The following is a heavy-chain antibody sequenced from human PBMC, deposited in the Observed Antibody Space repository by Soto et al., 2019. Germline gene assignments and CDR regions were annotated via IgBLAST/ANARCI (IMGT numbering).Heavy chain of an antibody. CDR3: ARPTMGDWFDP. J-gene: IGHJ5*02. D-gene: IGHD2-2*01. CDR1: GGSISSSSYF. Sequence: SETLSLTCIVSGGSISSSSYFWGWIRQPPGKGLEWIGNIHHSGSIHYNPSLKSRVTISVDTSKNQFSLKLSSVTAADTAVYYCARPTMGDWFDPWGQGTLVTVSS. CDR2: IHHSGSI. V-gene: IGHV4-39*01.